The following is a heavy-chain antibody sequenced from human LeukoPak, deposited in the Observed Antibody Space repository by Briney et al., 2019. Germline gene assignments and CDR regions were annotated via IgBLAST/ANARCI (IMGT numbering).Heavy chain of an antibody. Sequence: SETLSLTCTVSGGSISSGSYYWSWIRQPAGKGLEWIGRIYTSGSTNYNPSLKSRVTISVDTSKNQFSLKLSSVTAADTAVYYCARAGDGPPDSSGFNWGQGTLVTVSS. CDR3: ARAGDGPPDSSGFN. D-gene: IGHD3-22*01. CDR1: GGSISSGSYY. J-gene: IGHJ4*02. CDR2: IYTSGST. V-gene: IGHV4-61*02.